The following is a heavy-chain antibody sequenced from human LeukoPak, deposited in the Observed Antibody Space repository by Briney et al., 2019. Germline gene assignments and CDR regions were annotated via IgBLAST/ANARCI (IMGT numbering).Heavy chain of an antibody. CDR3: ARDYYDSSGYFNDY. CDR2: IYYSGST. V-gene: IGHV4-59*12. Sequence: SETLSLTCTVSGGSISSYYWSWIRQPPGKGLEWIGYIYYSGSTNYNPSLKSRVTISVDTSKNQFSLKLSSVTAADTAVYYCARDYYDSSGYFNDYWGQGTLVTVSS. CDR1: GGSISSYY. J-gene: IGHJ4*02. D-gene: IGHD3-22*01.